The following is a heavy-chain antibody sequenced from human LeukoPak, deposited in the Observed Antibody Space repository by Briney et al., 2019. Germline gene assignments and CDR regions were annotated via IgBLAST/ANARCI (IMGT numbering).Heavy chain of an antibody. CDR1: GFTFSSYA. D-gene: IGHD4-17*01. CDR2: ISSNGGST. CDR3: ARESLGYGDYGWYFDL. Sequence: GGSLRLSCAASGFTFSSYAMHWVRQAPGKGLEYVSAISSNGGSTYYANSVKGRFTISRDNSKNTLYLQMGSLRAEDMAVYYCARESLGYGDYGWYFDLWGRGTLVTVSS. V-gene: IGHV3-64*01. J-gene: IGHJ2*01.